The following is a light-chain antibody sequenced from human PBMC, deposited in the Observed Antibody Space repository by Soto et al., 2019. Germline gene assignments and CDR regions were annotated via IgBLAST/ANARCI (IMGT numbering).Light chain of an antibody. CDR2: INIDGSH. V-gene: IGLV4-69*01. J-gene: IGLJ2*01. CDR1: RAFSKYA. Sequence: QPVLTQSPSASASLGDWVKLTCTRSRAFSKYAIAWHQQQPDKGPRYLMKINIDGSHSKGDAIPDRFSGSSSGAERHLAIASLQSEDEADYYCQTWGSAIRDLIFGGGTKLTVL. CDR3: QTWGSAIRDLI.